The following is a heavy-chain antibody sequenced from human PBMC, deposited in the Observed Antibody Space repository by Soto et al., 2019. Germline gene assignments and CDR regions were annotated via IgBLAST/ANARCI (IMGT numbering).Heavy chain of an antibody. CDR3: ARARYQLLHPYYYGMDV. D-gene: IGHD2-2*01. Sequence: QVQLQESGPGLVKPSETLSLTCTVSGGSISSYYWSWIRQSPGKRLEWIGYIHYSGSTKSNPSLKSRVTISVDTSRNQVSLNLSSVTAADSAVYFCARARYQLLHPYYYGMDVWGQGTTVTVSS. V-gene: IGHV4-59*01. J-gene: IGHJ6*02. CDR2: IHYSGST. CDR1: GGSISSYY.